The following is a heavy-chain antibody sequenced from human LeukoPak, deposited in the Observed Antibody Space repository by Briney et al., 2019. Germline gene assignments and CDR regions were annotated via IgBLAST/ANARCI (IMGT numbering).Heavy chain of an antibody. J-gene: IGHJ4*02. CDR2: ISWNSGYI. Sequence: PGRSLRLSCAASGFTFDNYAMHWVRQAPGKGLEWLSIISWNSGYIGYADSVKGRFTISRDNAKKSLDLQMNSLRAEDTAFYYCAKVRGTYSSGYFFDYWGQGTLVTGSS. V-gene: IGHV3-9*01. D-gene: IGHD6-19*01. CDR1: GFTFDNYA. CDR3: AKVRGTYSSGYFFDY.